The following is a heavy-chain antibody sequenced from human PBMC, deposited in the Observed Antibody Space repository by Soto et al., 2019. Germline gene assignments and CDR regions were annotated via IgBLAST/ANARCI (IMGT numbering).Heavy chain of an antibody. J-gene: IGHJ4*02. Sequence: PGGSLRLSCTASGFTFGDYDMSWFRQAPGKGLEWVGFIRSKARGGTKEYAASVKGRFTISSDDSNSVAYLQVNSLKAEDTAVYFCTRTMTTVTSVRHWGQGTLVTVSS. V-gene: IGHV3-49*03. D-gene: IGHD4-17*01. CDR1: GFTFGDYD. CDR2: IRSKARGGTK. CDR3: TRTMTTVTSVRH.